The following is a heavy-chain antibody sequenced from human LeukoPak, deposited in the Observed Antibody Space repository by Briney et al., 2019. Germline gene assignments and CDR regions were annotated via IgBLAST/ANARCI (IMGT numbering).Heavy chain of an antibody. CDR3: ATHTGGYNYWWFDI. D-gene: IGHD5-24*01. CDR1: GGTFGNYP. J-gene: IGHJ5*02. CDR2: IIPIYGTT. V-gene: IGHV1-69*01. Sequence: SVKVSCKISGGTFGNYPIIWVRLAPGRGRECLGGIIPIYGTTNYAQMFHGRLTLTAHESTATAYMELSSLTSDDTAMYFCATHTGGYNYWWFDIWGQGTLVTVSS.